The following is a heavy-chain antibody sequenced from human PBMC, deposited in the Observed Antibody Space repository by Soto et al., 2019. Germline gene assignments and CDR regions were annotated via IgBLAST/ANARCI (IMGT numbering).Heavy chain of an antibody. CDR3: AKDRRQLSALDM. D-gene: IGHD6-6*01. CDR1: GFSFSDYY. Sequence: GGSLRLSCVVSGFSFSDYYMSWIRQAPGRGLEWVTVISNDGNRKYYGESVKGRFSVSRDNDKDTLYLQMNGLRPEDTGVYYCAKDRRQLSALDMWGQGTTVTVSS. CDR2: ISNDGNRK. J-gene: IGHJ3*02. V-gene: IGHV3-30*18.